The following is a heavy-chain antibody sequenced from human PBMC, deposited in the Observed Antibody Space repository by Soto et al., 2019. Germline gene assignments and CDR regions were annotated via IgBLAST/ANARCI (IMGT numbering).Heavy chain of an antibody. V-gene: IGHV1-8*01. CDR3: VRDRDIVLVPAAIHGMDV. CDR1: GYTFTSYD. Sequence: ASVKVSCKASGYTFTSYDINWVRQATGQGLEWMGWMNPNSGNTDYAQKLQGRVTMTTDTSTSTAYMELRSLRSDDTAVFYCVRDRDIVLVPAAIHGMDVWGQGTTVTVSS. D-gene: IGHD2-2*02. CDR2: MNPNSGNT. J-gene: IGHJ6*02.